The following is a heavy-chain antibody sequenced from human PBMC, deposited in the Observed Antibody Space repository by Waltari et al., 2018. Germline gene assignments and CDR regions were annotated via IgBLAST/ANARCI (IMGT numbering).Heavy chain of an antibody. CDR3: ARDWRNLGMDV. V-gene: IGHV3-74*01. CDR2: INTDGSIT. D-gene: IGHD3-3*01. Sequence: EVQLVESGGGLVQPGGSLRLYCVASGFTFSNYWMHWIRQAPGKGLVWVSRINTDGSITNYADSVKGRFTISRDNAKNILYLQMNSLGAEDTALYYCARDWRNLGMDVWGQGTTVTVSS. CDR1: GFTFSNYW. J-gene: IGHJ6*02.